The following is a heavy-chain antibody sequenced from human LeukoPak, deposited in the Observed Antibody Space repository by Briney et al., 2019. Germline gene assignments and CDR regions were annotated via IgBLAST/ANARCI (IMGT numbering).Heavy chain of an antibody. J-gene: IGHJ5*02. CDR2: IYTSGST. V-gene: IGHV4-59*10. CDR3: ARCRSYCSSTSCHYNWFDP. Sequence: SETLSLTCAVSGGSISSYYWSWIRQPPGKGLEWIWRIYTSGSTNYNPSLKSRVTMSVDTSKNQFSLKLSSVTAADTAVYYCARCRSYCSSTSCHYNWFDPWGQGTLVTVSS. D-gene: IGHD2-2*01. CDR1: GGSISSYY.